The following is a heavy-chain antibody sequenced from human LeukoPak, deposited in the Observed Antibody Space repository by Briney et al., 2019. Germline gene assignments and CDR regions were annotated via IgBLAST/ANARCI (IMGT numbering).Heavy chain of an antibody. D-gene: IGHD2-2*01. V-gene: IGHV3-7*01. CDR2: IKQDGSEK. CDR3: ARDYGLNCRSTSCAGAFDI. J-gene: IGHJ3*02. CDR1: GFTFSSYW. Sequence: GGSLRLSREASGFTFSSYWMNWVRRAPGKGLEWVAYIKQDGSEKYYVDSVKGRFTISRDNARNSLYLQMNSLRAEDTAVYYCARDYGLNCRSTSCAGAFDIWGQGTTVTVSP.